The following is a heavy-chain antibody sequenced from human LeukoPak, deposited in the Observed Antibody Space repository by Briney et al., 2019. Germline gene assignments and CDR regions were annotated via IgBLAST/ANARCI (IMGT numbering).Heavy chain of an antibody. CDR1: GGSFSGYY. V-gene: IGHV4-34*01. CDR3: ARATAMVGIDY. Sequence: PSETLSLTCAVYGGSFSGYYWSWIRQPPGKGLEWIGEINHSGSTNYNPSLKSRVTISVDTSKNQFSLKLSSVTAADTAVYYCARATAMVGIDYWGQGTLVTVSS. J-gene: IGHJ4*02. CDR2: INHSGST. D-gene: IGHD5-18*01.